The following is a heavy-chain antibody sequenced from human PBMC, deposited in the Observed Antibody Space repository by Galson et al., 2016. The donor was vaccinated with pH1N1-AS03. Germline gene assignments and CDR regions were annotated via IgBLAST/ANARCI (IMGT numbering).Heavy chain of an antibody. CDR1: GFTFDDYA. V-gene: IGHV3-43D*04. CDR2: VNWDGSKT. Sequence: LRLSCAASGFTFDDYAIHWVRQAPGKGLEWVSLVNWDGSKTYLADSVKGRFTISRDNSRNSLYLQMNSLRAEDTALYYCGRGDTTWTRIIDYWGQGTLVTVSS. J-gene: IGHJ4*02. CDR3: GRGDTTWTRIIDY. D-gene: IGHD1-1*01.